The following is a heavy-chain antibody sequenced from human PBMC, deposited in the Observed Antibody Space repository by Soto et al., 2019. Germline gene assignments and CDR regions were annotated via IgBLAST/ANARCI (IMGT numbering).Heavy chain of an antibody. CDR3: AHVYVRRPFDV. Sequence: SGPTLVKPTQTLTLTCTFSGFSLSTSGVGVGWIRQPPGKALDWLAVIYWDDDDRYRPSLKSRLTITRDTSKNQVVLTMTNMDPVDTGTYFCAHVYVRRPFDVWGQGTMVTVSS. CDR2: IYWDDDD. CDR1: GFSLSTSGVG. D-gene: IGHD3-10*02. J-gene: IGHJ3*01. V-gene: IGHV2-5*02.